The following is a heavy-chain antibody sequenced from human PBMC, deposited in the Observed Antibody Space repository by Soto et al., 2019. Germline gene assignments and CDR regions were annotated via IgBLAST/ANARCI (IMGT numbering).Heavy chain of an antibody. CDR1: GFTFSDHY. V-gene: IGHV3-72*01. CDR3: ARVVSSTSYYDC. CDR2: TRNKAYSYTT. D-gene: IGHD2-2*01. Sequence: EVQLVESGGALVQPGGSLRLSCVASGFTFSDHYMDWVRQAPGKGLEWVGRTRNKAYSYTTEHAASVKGRFTISRDDSKNSLYLQMNSLKIEDTAVYYCARVVSSTSYYDCWGQGTLVTVSS. J-gene: IGHJ4*02.